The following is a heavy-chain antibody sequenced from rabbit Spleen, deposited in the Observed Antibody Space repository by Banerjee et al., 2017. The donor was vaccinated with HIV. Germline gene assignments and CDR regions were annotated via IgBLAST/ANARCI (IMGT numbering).Heavy chain of an antibody. V-gene: IGHV1S45*01. CDR2: VYAGSSGST. D-gene: IGHD8-1*01. CDR1: GIDFSSGYD. Sequence: QEQLVESGGGLVQPEGSLTLTCKASGIDFSSGYDMCWVRQAPGKGLEWIACVYAGSSGSTYSATWAKGRFTISKTSSTTVTLQMTSLTAADTATYFCARDAGTSFSTYGMDLWGQGTLVTVS. J-gene: IGHJ6*01. CDR3: ARDAGTSFSTYGMDL.